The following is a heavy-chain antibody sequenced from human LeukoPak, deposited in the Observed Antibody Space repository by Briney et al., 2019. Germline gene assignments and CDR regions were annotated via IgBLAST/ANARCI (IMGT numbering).Heavy chain of an antibody. V-gene: IGHV4-31*03. CDR3: ATYGSGSYRFDP. CDR2: IHHNGST. CDR1: GGSISSGNYY. Sequence: PSETLSLTCTVSGGSISSGNYYWSWIRQHPGKGLEWIGYIHHNGSTYYNPSLKSRVIISVDTSKNQFSLKLNSVTAADTAVYYCATYGSGSYRFDPWGQGTLVTVSS. D-gene: IGHD3-10*01. J-gene: IGHJ5*02.